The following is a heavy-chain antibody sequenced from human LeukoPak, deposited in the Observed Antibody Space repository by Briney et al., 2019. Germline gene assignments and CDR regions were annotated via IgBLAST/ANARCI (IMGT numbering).Heavy chain of an antibody. CDR1: GFTFSDYS. Sequence: PGGSLRLSCAASGFTFSDYSMDWVRQAPGKGLEWVSYISDTGHAIYYADSVKGRFIISRDNAKNSLYLQMNSLRDEDTAVYYCARDGYPGRDYWGQGTLVTVSS. V-gene: IGHV3-48*02. CDR3: ARDGYPGRDY. J-gene: IGHJ4*02. D-gene: IGHD3-10*01. CDR2: ISDTGHAI.